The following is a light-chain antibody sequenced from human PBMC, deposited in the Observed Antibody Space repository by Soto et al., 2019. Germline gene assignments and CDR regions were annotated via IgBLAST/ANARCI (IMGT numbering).Light chain of an antibody. CDR1: SSDVGSHNL. CDR3: CSYGGSRAV. CDR2: EVS. V-gene: IGLV2-23*02. J-gene: IGLJ7*01. Sequence: QSALTQPASVSGSPGQSITISCTGNSSDVGSHNLVSWYQQHPGQAPKLMIYEVSKRPLWVSARFSASKSGNTASLTISGLQAEDEADYYCCSYGGSRAVFGGGTQLTVL.